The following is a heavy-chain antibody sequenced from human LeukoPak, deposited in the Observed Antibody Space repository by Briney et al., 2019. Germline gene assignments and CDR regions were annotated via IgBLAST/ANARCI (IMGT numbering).Heavy chain of an antibody. J-gene: IGHJ4*02. CDR3: ARGWGGKDY. Sequence: GSSVKVPCKASGGTFSSYAISWVRQAPGQGLEWMGRIIPILGIANYAQKFQGRVTITADKSTSTAYMELSSLRSEDTAVYYCARGWGGKDYWGQGTLVTVSS. D-gene: IGHD3-16*01. CDR1: GGTFSSYA. V-gene: IGHV1-69*04. CDR2: IIPILGIA.